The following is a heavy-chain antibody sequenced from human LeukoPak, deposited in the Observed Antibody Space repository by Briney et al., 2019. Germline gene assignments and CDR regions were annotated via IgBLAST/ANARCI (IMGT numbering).Heavy chain of an antibody. Sequence: GGSLRLSCAASGFTFSNYAMSWVRQAPGKGLERVSAISGSGTGTYYADSVKGRFTISRDNSKNTLYLQMNSLRAEDTAVYYCAKGRDSSGYYFLSDYWGQGTLVTVSS. CDR3: AKGRDSSGYYFLSDY. D-gene: IGHD3-22*01. CDR1: GFTFSNYA. CDR2: ISGSGTGT. J-gene: IGHJ4*02. V-gene: IGHV3-23*01.